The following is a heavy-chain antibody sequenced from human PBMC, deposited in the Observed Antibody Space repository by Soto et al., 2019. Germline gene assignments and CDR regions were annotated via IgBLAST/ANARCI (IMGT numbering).Heavy chain of an antibody. CDR2: VFYSGSI. Sequence: SETLSLTCNVSGGSISSYYWSWIRQPPGKGLEWIGYVFYSGSINYNPSLKSRVTISVDASKNQFSLKLSSVTAADTAVYYCARESAGAVVGYYYYRMDVWGQGTTVAVSS. V-gene: IGHV4-59*01. J-gene: IGHJ6*02. D-gene: IGHD2-15*01. CDR1: GGSISSYY. CDR3: ARESAGAVVGYYYYRMDV.